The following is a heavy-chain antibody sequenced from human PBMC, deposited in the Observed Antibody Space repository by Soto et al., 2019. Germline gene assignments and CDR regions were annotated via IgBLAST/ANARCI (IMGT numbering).Heavy chain of an antibody. CDR1: GVSISGYY. J-gene: IGHJ6*02. Sequence: PSETLSLTCTLSGVSISGYYWSWIRQPPGKGLEWIGYMYNTGSTVYNPSFKSRVTISVDTSKNQFSLKLNSVTAADTAVYYCARDLWGYCGTDCYPLDVWGQGTTVTVS. D-gene: IGHD2-21*02. CDR2: MYNTGST. CDR3: ARDLWGYCGTDCYPLDV. V-gene: IGHV4-59*01.